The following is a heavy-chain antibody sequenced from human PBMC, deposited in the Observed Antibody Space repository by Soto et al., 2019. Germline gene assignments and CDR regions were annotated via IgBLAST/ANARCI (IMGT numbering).Heavy chain of an antibody. J-gene: IGHJ3*02. CDR3: ATVLSAAFDI. V-gene: IGHV3-23*01. CDR1: GITFSDYS. Sequence: PGGSLRLSCAVSGITFSDYSINWVRQAPGKGLEWVSGISGGTGTTHYADSVNGRFTISRDNSKNTVYLQMNSLRAEDTALYYCATVLSAAFDIWGQGTMVTVSS. CDR2: ISGGTGTT.